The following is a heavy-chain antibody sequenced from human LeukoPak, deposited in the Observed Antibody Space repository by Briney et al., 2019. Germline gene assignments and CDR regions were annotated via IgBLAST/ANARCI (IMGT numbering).Heavy chain of an antibody. V-gene: IGHV1-46*03. J-gene: IGHJ4*02. CDR1: GYTFTSYH. CDR2: INPSGGST. Sequence: ASVKVSCKASGYTFTSYHMHWVRQAPGQGLEWMGIINPSGGSTSYAQKFQGRVTMTRDTSTSTVYMELSSLRSEDTAVYYCARDLIMVTFGGGLDYWGQGTLVTVSS. CDR3: ARDLIMVTFGGGLDY. D-gene: IGHD3-16*01.